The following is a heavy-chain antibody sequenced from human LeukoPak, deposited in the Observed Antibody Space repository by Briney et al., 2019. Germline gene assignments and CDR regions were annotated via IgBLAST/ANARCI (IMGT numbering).Heavy chain of an antibody. CDR2: INPNSGGT. CDR1: GYTFTSYY. Sequence: ASVKVSCKASGYTFTSYYMHWVRQAPGQGREWMAWINPNSGGTYYAQNFHDRITMTRDTSISTAYMELSRLRSDDAAIYYCARANALYCSSTSCLFDYWGQGTLVTVSS. J-gene: IGHJ4*02. V-gene: IGHV1-2*02. CDR3: ARANALYCSSTSCLFDY. D-gene: IGHD2-2*01.